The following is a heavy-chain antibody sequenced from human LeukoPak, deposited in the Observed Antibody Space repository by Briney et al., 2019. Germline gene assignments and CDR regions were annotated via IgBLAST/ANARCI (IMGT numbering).Heavy chain of an antibody. Sequence: GRSLRLSCAASGFTFSSYGMHWVRQAPGKGLEWVAVISYDGSNKYYADSVKGRSTISRDNSKNTLYLQMNSLRAEDTAVYYCAKDTPNSGWYDYWGQGTLVTVSS. CDR3: AKDTPNSGWYDY. CDR2: ISYDGSNK. J-gene: IGHJ4*02. V-gene: IGHV3-30*18. CDR1: GFTFSSYG. D-gene: IGHD6-19*01.